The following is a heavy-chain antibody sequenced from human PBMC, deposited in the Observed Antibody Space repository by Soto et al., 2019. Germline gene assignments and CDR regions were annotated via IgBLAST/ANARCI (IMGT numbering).Heavy chain of an antibody. CDR1: GFIFSAYW. D-gene: IGHD3-9*01. CDR3: ARNTIG. V-gene: IGHV3-7*05. J-gene: IGHJ4*02. CDR2: MSPDGIVQ. Sequence: DVHLVESGGGLVQPGGSLRLSCVGSGFIFSAYWMSWVRQAPGKGLEWVANMSPDGIVQSYVDSVTGRFTISRDNAGNSLFLQMSSLRAEATAVYYCARNTIGGGQGTRVTVSS.